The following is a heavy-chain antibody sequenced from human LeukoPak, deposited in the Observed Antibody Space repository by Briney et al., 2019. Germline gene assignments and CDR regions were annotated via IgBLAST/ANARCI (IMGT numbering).Heavy chain of an antibody. CDR3: ARDLAIVVPAGGFDY. CDR1: GYTFTSYY. CDR2: INPSGGST. J-gene: IGHJ4*02. D-gene: IGHD2-21*01. V-gene: IGHV1-46*01. Sequence: GASVKVSCKASGYTFTSYYMHWVRQAPGQGLEWMGIINPSGGSTSYAQKFQGRVTMTRDTSTSTVYMELSSLRSEDTAVYYCARDLAIVVPAGGFDYWGQGTLVTVSS.